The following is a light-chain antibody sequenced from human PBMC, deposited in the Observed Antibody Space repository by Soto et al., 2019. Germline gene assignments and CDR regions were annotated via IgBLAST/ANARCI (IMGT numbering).Light chain of an antibody. CDR3: QQSFSTPT. V-gene: IGKV1-39*01. CDR2: AAS. J-gene: IGKJ1*01. CDR1: QSISNY. Sequence: DIQMTQSPSSLSASAGDRVVITCRASQSISNYLNWYQQKPGKAPKVLIYAASSSQSGVPSRFSGSGSGTDFTLIISSLQPEDFATYYCQQSFSTPTFGRGTKVDNK.